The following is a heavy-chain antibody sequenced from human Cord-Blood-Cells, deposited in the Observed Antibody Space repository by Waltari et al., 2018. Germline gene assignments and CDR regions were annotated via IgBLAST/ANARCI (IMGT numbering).Heavy chain of an antibody. CDR1: GFTFSSYW. D-gene: IGHD4-17*01. Sequence: EVQLVESGGGLVQPGGSLRLSCAASGFTFSSYWMHWVRQAPGKGLVWVSRINRDGSSTSYADCVKCRFTISRDNAKNTLYLQMNSLRSEDTAVYYCARVAVYGDVFDYWGQGTLVTVSS. J-gene: IGHJ4*02. V-gene: IGHV3-74*01. CDR3: ARVAVYGDVFDY. CDR2: INRDGSST.